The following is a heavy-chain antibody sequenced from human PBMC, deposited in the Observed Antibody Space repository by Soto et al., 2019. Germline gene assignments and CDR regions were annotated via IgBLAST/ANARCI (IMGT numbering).Heavy chain of an antibody. V-gene: IGHV3-21*01. CDR2: ISSSSSYI. CDR3: AGRGISHPPYY. J-gene: IGHJ4*02. D-gene: IGHD3-10*01. CDR1: GFTFSSYS. Sequence: EVQLVESGGGLVKPGGSLRLSCAASGFTFSSYSMNWVRQAPGKGLEWVSSISSSSSYIYYADSVKGRFTISRDNAKNSLYLQMNSLRAEDTAVYYCAGRGISHPPYYWGQGTLVTVSS.